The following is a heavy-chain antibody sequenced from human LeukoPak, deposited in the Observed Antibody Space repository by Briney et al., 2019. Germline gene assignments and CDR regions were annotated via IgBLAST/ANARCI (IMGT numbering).Heavy chain of an antibody. V-gene: IGHV6-1*01. J-gene: IGHJ4*02. Sequence: SQTLSLTCAISGDSVSSNSAAWNWIRQSPSRGLEWLGRTYYRSKWYNDYAVSVKSRITINPDTSKNQLSLRLTSVTAADTATYYCARLEQFVDSSGYYFDKWGQGALVTVSS. CDR1: GDSVSSNSAA. D-gene: IGHD3-22*01. CDR2: TYYRSKWYN. CDR3: ARLEQFVDSSGYYFDK.